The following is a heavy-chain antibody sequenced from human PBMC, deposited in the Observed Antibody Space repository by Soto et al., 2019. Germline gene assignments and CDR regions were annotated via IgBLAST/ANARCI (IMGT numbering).Heavy chain of an antibody. J-gene: IGHJ4*02. CDR1: GDSISSRSYY. CDR2: IYYSGST. V-gene: IGHV4-39*01. CDR3: ATYSYLLDTSGYHDV. D-gene: IGHD3-22*01. Sequence: PSETLSLTCTVTGDSISSRSYYWGWIRQPPGKGLEWIGSIYYSGSTYNNPSLRSRVSMSIDTSKDQFSLRLHSMTAADTALYYCATYSYLLDTSGYHDVWGQGLQVTVSS.